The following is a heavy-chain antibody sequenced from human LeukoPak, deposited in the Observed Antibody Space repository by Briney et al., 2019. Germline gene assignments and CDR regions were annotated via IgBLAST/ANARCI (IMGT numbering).Heavy chain of an antibody. V-gene: IGHV1-46*01. CDR2: INPSGGST. J-gene: IGHJ4*02. Sequence: GASVKVSCKASGYTFTSYYMHWVRQAPGQGPEWMGIINPSGGSTSYAQKFQGRVTMTRDTSTSTVYMELSSLRSEDTAVYYCARDRQQLGTGLLFWGQGTLVTVSS. CDR3: ARDRQQLGTGLLF. CDR1: GYTFTSYY. D-gene: IGHD6-13*01.